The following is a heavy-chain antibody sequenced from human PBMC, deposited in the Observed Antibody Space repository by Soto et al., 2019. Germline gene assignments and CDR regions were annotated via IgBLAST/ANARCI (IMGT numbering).Heavy chain of an antibody. CDR3: ARSRGVVVADAHFDY. Sequence: PVESLKISCKGSGYIFTSYWICCFRQMPVKGLEWMGIIYPGDSDTRYSPSFQGQVTISADKSISTAYLQWSSLKASDTAMYYCARSRGVVVADAHFDYWGQGTLVTVSS. CDR1: GYIFTSYW. J-gene: IGHJ4*02. D-gene: IGHD2-15*01. V-gene: IGHV5-51*01. CDR2: IYPGDSDT.